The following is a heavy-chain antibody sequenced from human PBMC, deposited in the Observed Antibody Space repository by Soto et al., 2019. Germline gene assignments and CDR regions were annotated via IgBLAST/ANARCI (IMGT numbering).Heavy chain of an antibody. CDR3: VKDKGAAAGFDY. CDR1: GFTFSNNG. J-gene: IGHJ4*02. Sequence: QVHLVESGGGVVQPGRSLRLSCAASGFTFSNNGMHWVCQAPGKGLEWMGVISYEGSEKYYAGSVKGRFTISRDNSKNTLYLQMDTLRAEDTAIYYCVKDKGAAAGFDYWGQGILVTVSS. CDR2: ISYEGSEK. V-gene: IGHV3-30*18. D-gene: IGHD6-13*01.